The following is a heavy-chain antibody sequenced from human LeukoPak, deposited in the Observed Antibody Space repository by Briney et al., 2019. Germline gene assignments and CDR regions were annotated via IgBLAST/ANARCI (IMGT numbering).Heavy chain of an antibody. Sequence: GASVKVSCKASGYTFTSYDINWVRQATGQGLEWMGWMNPNSGNTGYAQKFQGRVTITRNTSISTAYMELSSLRSEDTAVYYCARVRYSSSWYTNWSDPWGQGTLVTVSS. CDR3: ARVRYSSSWYTNWSDP. J-gene: IGHJ5*02. CDR2: MNPNSGNT. D-gene: IGHD6-13*01. V-gene: IGHV1-8*03. CDR1: GYTFTSYD.